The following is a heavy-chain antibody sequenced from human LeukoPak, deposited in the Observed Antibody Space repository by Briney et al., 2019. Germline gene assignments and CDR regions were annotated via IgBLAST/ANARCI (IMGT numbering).Heavy chain of an antibody. CDR1: GGSISSSSYY. J-gene: IGHJ6*02. V-gene: IGHV4-39*01. Sequence: SETLSLTCTVSGGSISSSSYYWGWIRQPPGKGLEWIGSIYYSGSTYYNPSLKSRVTISVDTSKNQFSLKLSSVTAADTAVYYCAIPPLSGSGSSRPLAGVDVWGQGTTVTVSS. CDR2: IYYSGST. CDR3: AIPPLSGSGSSRPLAGVDV. D-gene: IGHD3-10*01.